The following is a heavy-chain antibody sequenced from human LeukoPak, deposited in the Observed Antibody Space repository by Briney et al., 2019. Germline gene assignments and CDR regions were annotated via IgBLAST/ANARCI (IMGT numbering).Heavy chain of an antibody. CDR2: INPSGGST. V-gene: IGHV1-46*01. CDR1: GYTFTSYY. Sequence: VASVKVSCKASGYTFTSYYMHWVRQAPGQGLEWMGIINPSGGSTSYAQKFQGRVTMTRDMSTSTVYMELSSLRSEDTAVYYCAREVRYYGSGSYSTGWFDPWGQGTLVTVSS. CDR3: AREVRYYGSGSYSTGWFDP. D-gene: IGHD3-10*01. J-gene: IGHJ5*02.